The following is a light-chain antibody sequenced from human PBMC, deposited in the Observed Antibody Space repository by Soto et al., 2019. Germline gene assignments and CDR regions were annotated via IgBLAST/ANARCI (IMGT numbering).Light chain of an antibody. CDR3: HQYNSWPRGT. V-gene: IGKV3-15*01. CDR1: QSVRSTY. CDR2: GVS. Sequence: EIVMTQSPVTLSVSPGERATLSCRASQSVRSTYLAWYQQKPGQAPRLLIFGVSNRAAGIPARFSGSGSGTEFTLTISSLQSEDFAVYYCHQYNSWPRGTFGPGTKVEIK. J-gene: IGKJ3*01.